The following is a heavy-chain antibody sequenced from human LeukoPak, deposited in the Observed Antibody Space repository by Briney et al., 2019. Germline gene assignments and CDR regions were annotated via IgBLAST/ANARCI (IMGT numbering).Heavy chain of an antibody. Sequence: GGSLRLSCAASGFTFSNAWMSWVRQAPGKGLEWVGRIKSKTDGGTTDYAAPVKGRFTISRDGSKNTLYLQMNSLKTEDTAVYYCTTDPVVGATHYYYGMDVWGQGTTVTVSS. CDR3: TTDPVVGATHYYYGMDV. CDR1: GFTFSNAW. J-gene: IGHJ6*02. D-gene: IGHD1-26*01. CDR2: IKSKTDGGTT. V-gene: IGHV3-15*01.